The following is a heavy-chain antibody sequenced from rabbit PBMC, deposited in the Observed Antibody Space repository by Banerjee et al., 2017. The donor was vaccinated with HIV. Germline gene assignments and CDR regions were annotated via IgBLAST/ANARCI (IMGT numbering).Heavy chain of an antibody. Sequence: QEQLVESGGGLVKPGGTLTLTCTASGFDLSSAYYMCWVRQAPGKGLEWIGCTRVDSSGGIFYASWAKGRFTISRISSTTVTLQMTRLTAADTATYFCARDLAGVIGWNFNLWGPGTLVTVS. CDR1: GFDLSSAYY. CDR2: TRVDSSGGI. J-gene: IGHJ4*01. CDR3: ARDLAGVIGWNFNL. D-gene: IGHD4-1*01. V-gene: IGHV1S45*01.